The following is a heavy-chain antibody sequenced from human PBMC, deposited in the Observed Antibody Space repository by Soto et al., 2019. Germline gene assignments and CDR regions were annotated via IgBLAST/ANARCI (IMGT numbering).Heavy chain of an antibody. V-gene: IGHV1-18*01. CDR1: AHTPTTYD. CDR2: ISTYNGDT. CDR3: ARDPYHVLMVNAPNLYGMDV. Sequence: QVQLVQSGAEVKKPGASVKVSCKAPAHTPTTYDISWVRQAPGQGLEWMGRISTYNGDTNYPQSLQGRLTMTTDTSTTTAYMELRSLRSDDTAVYYCARDPYHVLMVNAPNLYGMDVWGQGTTVTVSS. D-gene: IGHD2-8*01. J-gene: IGHJ6*02.